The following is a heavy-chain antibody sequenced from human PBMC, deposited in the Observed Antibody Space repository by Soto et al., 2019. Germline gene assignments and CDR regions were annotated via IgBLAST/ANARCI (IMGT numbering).Heavy chain of an antibody. CDR1: GYTFTSFD. Sequence: GASVKVSCKASGYTFTSFDINWVRQATGQGLEWLGWMNPNSGNTGHAQKFQGRVTMTRNTSIGTAYMELRSLRSEDTAVYYCARGPIYGSGSYLSEPWGQGTLVTVSS. CDR3: ARGPIYGSGSYLSEP. CDR2: MNPNSGNT. J-gene: IGHJ5*02. D-gene: IGHD3-10*01. V-gene: IGHV1-8*01.